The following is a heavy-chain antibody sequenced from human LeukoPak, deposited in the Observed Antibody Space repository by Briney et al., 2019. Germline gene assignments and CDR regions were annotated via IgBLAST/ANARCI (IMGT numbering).Heavy chain of an antibody. J-gene: IGHJ4*02. V-gene: IGHV1-69*13. CDR1: GGAFSRYA. CDR3: ARVYLKRDYYDSSAYFSFDY. Sequence: ASVKVSCKASGGAFSRYAISWVRQAPGQGLEWMGGIIPIFGTANYAQKFQGRITITADDSTSTAYMELSSLRSEDTAVYYCARVYLKRDYYDSSAYFSFDYWGQGTLVTVSS. D-gene: IGHD3-22*01. CDR2: IIPIFGTA.